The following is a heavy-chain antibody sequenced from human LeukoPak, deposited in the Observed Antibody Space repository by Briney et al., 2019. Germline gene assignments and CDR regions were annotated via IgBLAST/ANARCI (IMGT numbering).Heavy chain of an antibody. CDR1: GFTFSSYA. CDR3: ARAPRFRLVGVPKGPFDP. D-gene: IGHD1-26*01. V-gene: IGHV3-11*01. CDR2: ISSSGSTR. J-gene: IGHJ5*02. Sequence: PGGSLRLSCAASGFTFSSYAMSWIRQAPGKGLEWVSHISSSGSTRYYADSVKGRFTISRDNAKNSLYLQMNSLRAEDTAVYYCARAPRFRLVGVPKGPFDPWGQGTLVTVSS.